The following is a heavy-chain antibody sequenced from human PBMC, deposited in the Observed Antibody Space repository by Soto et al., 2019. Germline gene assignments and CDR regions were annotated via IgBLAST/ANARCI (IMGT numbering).Heavy chain of an antibody. CDR1: GDSITASYSN. CDR3: VRDGTKTLRDWFDP. CDR2: FYYSGTT. Sequence: SETLSLTCTVSGDSITASYSNWAWIRQPPGKGLEWIGTFYYSGTTSQNPPLRSRITISGDTSRNQFSLKLRSVTAADTAVYYCVRDGTKTLRDWFDPWGQGISVTVSS. V-gene: IGHV4-39*07. J-gene: IGHJ5*02. D-gene: IGHD1-1*01.